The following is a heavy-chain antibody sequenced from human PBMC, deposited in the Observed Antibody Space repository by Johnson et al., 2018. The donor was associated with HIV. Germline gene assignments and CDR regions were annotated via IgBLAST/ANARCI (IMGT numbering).Heavy chain of an antibody. CDR3: ARVSMLFIAADAFDI. V-gene: IGHV3-11*04. CDR1: GFTFSDYY. J-gene: IGHJ3*02. Sequence: QVQLVESGGGLVKPGGSLRLSCAASGFTFSDYYMSWIRQAPGKGLEWVSNISRSGSSIYYADSVKGRFTISRDNAKKSMYLQMNSLRAEDTAVYYCARVSMLFIAADAFDIWGEGTMVTVSS. D-gene: IGHD2-21*01. CDR2: ISRSGSSI.